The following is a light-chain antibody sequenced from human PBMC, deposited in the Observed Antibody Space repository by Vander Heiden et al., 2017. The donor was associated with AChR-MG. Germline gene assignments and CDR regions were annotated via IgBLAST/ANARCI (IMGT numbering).Light chain of an antibody. V-gene: IGKV1-5*03. CDR3: QQYNSYPYT. CDR1: QSISSW. J-gene: IGKJ2*01. CDR2: KAY. Sequence: DIQITQSPSTLSASVGDRVTITCRASQSISSWLAWYQQKPGKAPKLLIYKAYSLESGVPSRFSGSGSGTEFTLTISSLQPDDFATYYCQQYNSYPYTFGQGTKLEIK.